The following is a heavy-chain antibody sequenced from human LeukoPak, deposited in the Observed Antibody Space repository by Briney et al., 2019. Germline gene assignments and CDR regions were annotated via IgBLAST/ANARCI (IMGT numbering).Heavy chain of an antibody. CDR3: ARDYMAD. J-gene: IGHJ4*02. Sequence: GGSLRLSCAASGFIFSTYWMNWVRQAPGKGLEWVANINQNGSETFYVDSVKGRFTISRDNAKNSLYLLMNSLRAEDTAVYYCARDYMADWGQGTLVTVSS. V-gene: IGHV3-7*01. CDR1: GFIFSTYW. D-gene: IGHD5-24*01. CDR2: INQNGSET.